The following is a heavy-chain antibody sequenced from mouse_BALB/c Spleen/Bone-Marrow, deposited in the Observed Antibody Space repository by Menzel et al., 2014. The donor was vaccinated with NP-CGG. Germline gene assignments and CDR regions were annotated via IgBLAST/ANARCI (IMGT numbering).Heavy chain of an antibody. CDR3: ARYYNYYFDV. V-gene: IGHV1-4*02. CDR1: GYTFTSYT. Sequence: QVQLQQSAAELARPGASVKMSCKASGYTFTSYTMHWVKQRPGQGLEWIGYINPSSGYTEYNQKFKDKTTLTADKSSSTAHMQLSSLTSEDSAVYYCARYYNYYFDVWGAGTTVTVSS. J-gene: IGHJ1*01. CDR2: INPSSGYT. D-gene: IGHD1-1*01.